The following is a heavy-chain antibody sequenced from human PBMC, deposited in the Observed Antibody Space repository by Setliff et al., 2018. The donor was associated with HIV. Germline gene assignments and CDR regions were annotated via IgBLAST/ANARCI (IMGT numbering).Heavy chain of an antibody. D-gene: IGHD7-27*01. CDR2: ISNDGSNK. CDR1: GGTFSSYA. J-gene: IGHJ4*02. CDR3: AKNWGSRGIWGVFDY. Sequence: SCKASGGTFSSYAMDWVRQAPGKGLEWVAVISNDGSNKYYADSVKGRFTISRDNSKNTLYLQMNSLRTEDTAVYYCAKNWGSRGIWGVFDYWGQGTLVTVSS. V-gene: IGHV3-30-3*02.